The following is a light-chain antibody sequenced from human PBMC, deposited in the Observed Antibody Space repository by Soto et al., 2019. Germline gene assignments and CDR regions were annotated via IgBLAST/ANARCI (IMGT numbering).Light chain of an antibody. CDR3: HQRQSWPRT. CDR1: QSVSSSY. J-gene: IGKJ1*01. V-gene: IGKV3-20*01. CDR2: GAS. Sequence: EIVLTQSPGTLSLSPGERTPLAFRSSQSVSSSYLAWYQQKPGQAPRLLIYGASSRATGIPDRFSGSGSGTDFTLTISDVQPEDFALYYCHQRQSWPRTFGQGTKVDI.